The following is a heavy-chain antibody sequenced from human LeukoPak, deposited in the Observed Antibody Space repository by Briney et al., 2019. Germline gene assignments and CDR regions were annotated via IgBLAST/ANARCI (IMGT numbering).Heavy chain of an antibody. J-gene: IGHJ4*02. D-gene: IGHD3-22*01. V-gene: IGHV3-23*01. CDR1: GFTFSDYT. Sequence: GGSLRLSCAASGFTFSDYTMHWVRQAPGKGLEWVAVISGSTGTTYYADSVKGRFTISRDNPKNTLYLQMNSLSAEDTAVYYCAKSRGYYYEKSGPADYWGQGTLVTVSS. CDR2: ISGSTGTT. CDR3: AKSRGYYYEKSGPADY.